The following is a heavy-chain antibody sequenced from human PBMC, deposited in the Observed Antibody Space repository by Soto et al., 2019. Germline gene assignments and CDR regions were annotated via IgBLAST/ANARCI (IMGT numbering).Heavy chain of an antibody. V-gene: IGHV1-69*08. CDR2: IIPLLYTT. CDR3: VRDSPIGSTFSGYDGIDY. D-gene: IGHD5-12*01. CDR1: GGTFSNDI. Sequence: QVQLVQSGAEVKKPGASVKVSCKTSGGTFSNDIITWVRQAPGQGLEWMGRIIPLLYTTNYAQKCQGRVTITADTSTGTAYMELNSLRSEDTAVYYCVRDSPIGSTFSGYDGIDYWGQGTLVNVSS. J-gene: IGHJ4*02.